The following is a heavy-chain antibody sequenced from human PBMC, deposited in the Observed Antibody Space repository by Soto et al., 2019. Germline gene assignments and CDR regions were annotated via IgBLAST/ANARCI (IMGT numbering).Heavy chain of an antibody. J-gene: IGHJ4*02. Sequence: QLQESGPGLVKPSETLSLTCNVSGRSMISYYWSWIRQPAGKGLEWIGRVYTGGNTNYNPSLKSRVTMSVDTSKSQFSLKLASVTAADTAVYYCAREGNDRHFFFESWGQGTLVTVSS. CDR1: GRSMISYY. V-gene: IGHV4-4*07. CDR3: AREGNDRHFFFES. CDR2: VYTGGNT. D-gene: IGHD3-3*01.